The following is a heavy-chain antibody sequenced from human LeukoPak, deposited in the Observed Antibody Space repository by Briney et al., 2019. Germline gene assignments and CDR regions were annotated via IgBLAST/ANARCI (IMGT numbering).Heavy chain of an antibody. V-gene: IGHV1-18*01. CDR2: ISAYNGNT. D-gene: IGHD3-10*01. J-gene: IGHJ4*02. CDR3: ATARITMVRGVTLPFDY. Sequence: GASVKVSCKASGYTFTSYGISWVRQAPGQGLEWMGWISAYNGNTNYAQKLQGRVTMTTDTSTSTAYMELRSLRPDDTAVYYCATARITMVRGVTLPFDYWGQGTLVTVSS. CDR1: GYTFTSYG.